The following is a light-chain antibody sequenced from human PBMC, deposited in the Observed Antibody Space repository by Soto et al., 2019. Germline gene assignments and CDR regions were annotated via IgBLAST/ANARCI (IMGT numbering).Light chain of an antibody. CDR2: AAS. J-gene: IGKJ4*02. Sequence: DIQMTQSPSSLSASVGDRVTITCRASQSISSYLNWYQQKPGKAPKLLIYAASSLQSGVPSRFSGSGSGTDFTLTISSLQPEDFATYYCQQSYRTHLTFGGGTKGEIK. CDR1: QSISSY. CDR3: QQSYRTHLT. V-gene: IGKV1-39*01.